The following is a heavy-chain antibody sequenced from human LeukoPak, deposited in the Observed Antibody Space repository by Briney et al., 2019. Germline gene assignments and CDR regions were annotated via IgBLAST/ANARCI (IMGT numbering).Heavy chain of an antibody. CDR1: GGSISSSSYY. J-gene: IGHJ4*02. CDR3: ARLDYYDSSGTFDY. D-gene: IGHD3-22*01. V-gene: IGHV4-39*01. Sequence: SSETLSLTCTVSGGSISSSSYYWGWIRQPPGKGLEWLERIYYSGSTYDNPSRKSRVTISVDTSKNQFSLKLSSVTAADTAVYYCARLDYYDSSGTFDYWGQGTLVTVSS. CDR2: IYYSGST.